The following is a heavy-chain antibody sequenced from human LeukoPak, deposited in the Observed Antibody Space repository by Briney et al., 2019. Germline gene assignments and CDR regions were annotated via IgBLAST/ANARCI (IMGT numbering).Heavy chain of an antibody. V-gene: IGHV4-38-2*02. CDR1: GYSISSGYY. Sequence: PSEALSLTCTVSGYSISSGYYWGWIRQPPGKGLEWIGSIYHSGSTYYNPSLKSRVTISVDTSKNQFSLKLSSVTAADTAVYYCAREVLGEPYPHVNISNGDYNWFDPWGQGTLVTVSS. D-gene: IGHD3-16*01. CDR3: AREVLGEPYPHVNISNGDYNWFDP. CDR2: IYHSGST. J-gene: IGHJ5*02.